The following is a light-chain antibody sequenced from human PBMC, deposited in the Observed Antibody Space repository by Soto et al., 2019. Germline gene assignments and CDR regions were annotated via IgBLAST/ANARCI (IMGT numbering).Light chain of an antibody. CDR1: QSISSW. V-gene: IGKV1-5*01. CDR2: DAS. CDR3: QQYNSYST. J-gene: IGKJ1*01. Sequence: DIQMTQSPSTLSASVGDRVNITCRTSQSISSWLAWYQQKPGKAPKLLIYDASTLESGVPSRFSGSGSGTEFTLTISSLQPEDFATYYCQQYNSYSTLGQGTKVDIK.